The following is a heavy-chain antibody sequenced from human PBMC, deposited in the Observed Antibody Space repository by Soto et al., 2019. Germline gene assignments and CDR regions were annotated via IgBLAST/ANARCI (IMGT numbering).Heavy chain of an antibody. CDR2: IIPISDTT. D-gene: IGHD2-2*01. V-gene: IGHV1-69*13. Sequence: SVKVSCKASGGTFSSYAISWVRQAPGQGLEWMGGIIPISDTTNYAQKFQGRVTITADESTSTAYMELSSLRSEDTAVYYCASSQGSSTSLEIYYYYYYGMDVWGQGTTVTVSS. CDR1: GGTFSSYA. CDR3: ASSQGSSTSLEIYYYYYYGMDV. J-gene: IGHJ6*02.